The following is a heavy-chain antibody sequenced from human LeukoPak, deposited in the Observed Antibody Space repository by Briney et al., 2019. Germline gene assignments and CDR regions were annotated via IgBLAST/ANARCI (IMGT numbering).Heavy chain of an antibody. V-gene: IGHV6-1*01. J-gene: IGHJ4*02. CDR3: ARNLRPDFGY. Sequence: SQTLSLTCAISGDSVSSSSSAWSWIRQSPSRGLEWLGRAYYRSKWHIDYAESVKSRITINPDTSKNEFSLQLNSVTPEDTAVYYCARNLRPDFGYWGQGTLVTVSS. CDR1: GDSVSSSSSA. CDR2: AYYRSKWHI.